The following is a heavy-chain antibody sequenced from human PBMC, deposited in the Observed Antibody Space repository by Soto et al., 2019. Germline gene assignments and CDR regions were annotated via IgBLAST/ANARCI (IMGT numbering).Heavy chain of an antibody. CDR3: GRGSFREYEDATGYYNSFDP. J-gene: IGHJ5*02. Sequence: QVQLQESGPGLVKPSHTLSLTCSVSGASISSDQYLWTWILQTAGKDLEWSGYISSSVGTYYSPPVKGRANLSLDKSKNPFSLILSSVTAADTAIYFCGRGSFREYEDATGYYNSFDPWGQGALVTVSS. D-gene: IGHD3-9*01. CDR2: ISSSVGT. CDR1: GASISSDQYL. V-gene: IGHV4-30-4*01.